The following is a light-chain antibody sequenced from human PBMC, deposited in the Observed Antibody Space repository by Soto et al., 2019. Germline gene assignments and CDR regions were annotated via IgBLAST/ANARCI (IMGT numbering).Light chain of an antibody. V-gene: IGKV3-20*01. Sequence: ETVLTQSPGTLSLSPGDRATLSCRASERVSSNYLAWYQQRPGQAPRRLICGASSRATGIPDRLRGSGSGTDFTLTINRLEPADLAVYYCQQYGSSLYTLGRGTKVDIK. CDR3: QQYGSSLYT. CDR2: GAS. J-gene: IGKJ2*01. CDR1: ERVSSNY.